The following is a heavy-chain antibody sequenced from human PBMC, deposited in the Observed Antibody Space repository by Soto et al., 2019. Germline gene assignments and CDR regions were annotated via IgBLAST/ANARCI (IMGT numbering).Heavy chain of an antibody. D-gene: IGHD3-16*01. CDR3: ASSLMRYYYGMDV. V-gene: IGHV4-30-2*01. Sequence: QLQLQESGSGLVKPSQTLSLTCAVSGGSISSGGYSWSWIRQPPGKGLEWIGYIYHSGSTYYNPSLKSLVTISVDRSNNQFSLKLSSVSAADTAVYYCASSLMRYYYGMDVWGQGTTVTVSS. J-gene: IGHJ6*02. CDR1: GGSISSGGYS. CDR2: IYHSGST.